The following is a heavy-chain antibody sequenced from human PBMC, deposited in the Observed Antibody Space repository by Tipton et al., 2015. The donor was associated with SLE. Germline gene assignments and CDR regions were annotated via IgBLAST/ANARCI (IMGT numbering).Heavy chain of an antibody. Sequence: LRLSCAVYGGSFNHYFWSWIRQPPGKGLEWIGEVFHSGSTNYNPSLKSRVTISVDTSKNQFSLILTSVTAADTAVYYCARDTAHYGSGDGAFDIWGQGTMVTVSS. CDR1: GGSFNHYF. D-gene: IGHD3-10*01. V-gene: IGHV4-34*12. CDR2: VFHSGST. CDR3: ARDTAHYGSGDGAFDI. J-gene: IGHJ3*02.